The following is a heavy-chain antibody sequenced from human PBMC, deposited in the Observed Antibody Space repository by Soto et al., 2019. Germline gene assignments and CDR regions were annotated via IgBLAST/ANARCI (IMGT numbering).Heavy chain of an antibody. J-gene: IGHJ4*02. D-gene: IGHD3-16*01. CDR1: GYTFTSYY. CDR3: ARDAQGVFLHY. CDR2: ISAYNGNT. Sequence: ASVKVSCKASGYTFTSYYMNWVRQAPGQGLEWMGWISAYNGNTNYAQKLQGRVTMTTDTSTSTAYMELRSLRSDDTAVYYCARDAQGVFLHYWGQGTLVTVSS. V-gene: IGHV1-18*04.